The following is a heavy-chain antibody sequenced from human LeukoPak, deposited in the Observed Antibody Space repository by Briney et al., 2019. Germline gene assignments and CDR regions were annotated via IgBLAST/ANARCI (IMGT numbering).Heavy chain of an antibody. J-gene: IGHJ4*02. Sequence: ETLSLTCTVSGGSISSNYMSWVRQAPGKGLEWVSVIYSGGSTYYADSVKGRFTISRDNSKNTLYLQMNSLRAEDTAVYYCARDHRGYGSGSYYRDWGQGTLVTVSS. CDR1: GGSISSNY. V-gene: IGHV3-66*01. CDR2: IYSGGST. D-gene: IGHD3-10*01. CDR3: ARDHRGYGSGSYYRD.